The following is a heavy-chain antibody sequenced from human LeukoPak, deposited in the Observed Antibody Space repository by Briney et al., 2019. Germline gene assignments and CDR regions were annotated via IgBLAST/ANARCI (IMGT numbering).Heavy chain of an antibody. J-gene: IGHJ4*02. CDR3: AKYDSGSLLL. CDR2: IHTSGST. Sequence: SETLSLTCTVSGGSIRGYFWSWIRQPAGKGLEWMGRIHTSGSTDYDPSLKSRVNMSVDTSQNRFFLKLTSVTAADTAVYYCAKYDSGSLLLWGQGTLVTVSS. CDR1: GGSIRGYF. V-gene: IGHV4-4*07. D-gene: IGHD3-10*01.